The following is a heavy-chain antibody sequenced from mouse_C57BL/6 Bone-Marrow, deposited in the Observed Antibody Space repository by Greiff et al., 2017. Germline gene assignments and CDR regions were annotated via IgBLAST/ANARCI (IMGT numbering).Heavy chain of an antibody. V-gene: IGHV1-69*01. D-gene: IGHD1-1*01. Sequence: QVQLKQPGAELVMPGASVKLSCKASGYTFTSYWMHWVKQRPGQGLEWIGEIDPSDSYTNYNQKFKGKSTSTVDKSSSTAYMQLSSLTSEDSAVYYCARLRYYGSHDYWGQGTTLTVSS. CDR3: ARLRYYGSHDY. CDR1: GYTFTSYW. CDR2: IDPSDSYT. J-gene: IGHJ2*01.